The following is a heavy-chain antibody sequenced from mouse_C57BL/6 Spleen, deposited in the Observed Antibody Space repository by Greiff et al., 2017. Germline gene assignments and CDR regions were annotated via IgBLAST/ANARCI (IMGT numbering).Heavy chain of an antibody. J-gene: IGHJ1*03. CDR3: ARRLRSPFWYFDV. V-gene: IGHV1-47*01. CDR1: GYTFTTYP. D-gene: IGHD1-1*01. CDR2: FHPYNDDT. Sequence: QVHVKQSGAELVKPGASVKMSCKASGYTFTTYPIEWMKQNHGKSLEWIGNFHPYNDDTKYNEKFKGKATLTVEKSSSNVYLELRRLTADVSAVYYCARRLRSPFWYFDVWGTVTTVTVSS.